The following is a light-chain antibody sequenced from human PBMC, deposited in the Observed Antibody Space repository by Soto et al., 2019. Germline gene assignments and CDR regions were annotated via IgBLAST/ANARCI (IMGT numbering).Light chain of an antibody. CDR3: SSYTNINTRACV. CDR2: EVT. J-gene: IGLJ1*01. V-gene: IGLV2-14*01. Sequence: QSALTQPASVSGSPGQSITISCTGTSGDIGSYNRVSWYQQHPGKATKLIIYEVTDRPSGVSNRFSGSKSGNTAALTISGIQAEDEAEYYCSSYTNINTRACVFGTGTKVTVL. CDR1: SGDIGSYNR.